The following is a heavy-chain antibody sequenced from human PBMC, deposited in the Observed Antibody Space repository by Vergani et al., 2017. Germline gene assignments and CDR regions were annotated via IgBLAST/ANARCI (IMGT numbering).Heavy chain of an antibody. J-gene: IGHJ4*02. CDR2: IRSKANSYAT. CDR1: GFTFSGSA. CDR3: AREPITFGGVIVY. D-gene: IGHD3-16*02. V-gene: IGHV3-73*02. Sequence: EVQLVESGGGLVQPGGSLKLSCAASGFTFSGSAMHWVRQASGKGLEWVGRIRSKANSYATAYAASVKGRFTISRDNAKNSLYLQMNSLRAEDTAVYYCAREPITFGGVIVYWGQGTLVTVSS.